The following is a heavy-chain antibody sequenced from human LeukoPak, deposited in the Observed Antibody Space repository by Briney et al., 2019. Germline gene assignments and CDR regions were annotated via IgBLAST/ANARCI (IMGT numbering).Heavy chain of an antibody. Sequence: GGSLRLSCAASGFTFSSYAMSWVRQAPGKGLEWVSAITGTGFTTYYADSVKGRFTISRDNAKNSLYLQMNSLRAEDTAVYYCARTLNYDFWSGYYAFDYWGQGTLVTVSS. D-gene: IGHD3-3*01. J-gene: IGHJ4*02. V-gene: IGHV3-23*01. CDR1: GFTFSSYA. CDR3: ARTLNYDFWSGYYAFDY. CDR2: ITGTGFTT.